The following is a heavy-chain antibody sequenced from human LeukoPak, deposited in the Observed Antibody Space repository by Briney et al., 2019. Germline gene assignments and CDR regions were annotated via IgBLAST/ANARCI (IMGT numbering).Heavy chain of an antibody. Sequence: GGSLRLSCAASGFTFSSYGMHWVRQAPGKGLEWVGRIKSKTDGGTTDYAAPVKGRFTISRDDSKNTLYLQMNSLKTEDTAVYYCTTDLHYDILTGYYKDFDYWGQGTLVTVSS. CDR1: GFTFSSYG. V-gene: IGHV3-15*01. J-gene: IGHJ4*02. D-gene: IGHD3-9*01. CDR2: IKSKTDGGTT. CDR3: TTDLHYDILTGYYKDFDY.